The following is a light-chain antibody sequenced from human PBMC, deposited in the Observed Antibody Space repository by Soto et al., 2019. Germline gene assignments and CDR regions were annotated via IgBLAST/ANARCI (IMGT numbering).Light chain of an antibody. CDR3: HQYGTSST. V-gene: IGKV3-20*01. CDR2: GAS. J-gene: IGKJ2*02. Sequence: EIVLTQSPGTLSLSPGERATLSCRASQSLRSSSLAWYQHKRGQAPRLLIYGASTRATGIPDRFSGSGSGTDFTLNISILEPEDFAVYFCHQYGTSSTFGQGTKLEIK. CDR1: QSLRSSS.